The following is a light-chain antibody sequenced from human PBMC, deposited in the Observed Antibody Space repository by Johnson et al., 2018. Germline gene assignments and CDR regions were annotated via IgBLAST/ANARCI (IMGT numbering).Light chain of an antibody. CDR3: GTWDSSLSAGNV. CDR2: ENN. Sequence: QSVLTQPPSVSAAPGQTVTISCSGSSYNIGNNYVSWYQQLPGTAPKLLIYENNKRPSGIPDRFSGSKSGTSATLGITGLQTGDEADYYCGTWDSSLSAGNVFGTGTKVTVL. J-gene: IGLJ1*01. V-gene: IGLV1-51*02. CDR1: SYNIGNNY.